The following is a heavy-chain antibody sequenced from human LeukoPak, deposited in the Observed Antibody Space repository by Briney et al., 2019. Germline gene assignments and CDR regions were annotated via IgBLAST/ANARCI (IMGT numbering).Heavy chain of an antibody. CDR1: GGSISSYY. J-gene: IGHJ3*02. CDR3: ARDGNVVGAFDI. D-gene: IGHD1-1*01. V-gene: IGHV4-59*01. CDR2: IYYSGST. Sequence: SEALSLTCTVYGGSISSYYWSWIRQPPGKGLEWIGYIYYSGSTNYNPSLKSRVTISVDTSKNQFSLKLSSVTAADTAVYYCARDGNVVGAFDIWGQGTMVTVSS.